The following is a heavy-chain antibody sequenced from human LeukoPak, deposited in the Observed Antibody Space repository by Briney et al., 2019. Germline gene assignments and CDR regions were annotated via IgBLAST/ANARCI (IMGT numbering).Heavy chain of an antibody. J-gene: IGHJ5*02. D-gene: IGHD3-10*01. CDR3: ARVKRGGRGVNWSWSDP. CDR2: IYYSGST. V-gene: IGHV4-61*01. Sequence: PSETLSLTCTVSGGSVSSGSYYWSWIRQPPGKGLEWIGYIYYSGSTNYNPSLKSRVTISVDTSKNQFSLKLSSVTAADTAVYYCARVKRGGRGVNWSWSDPWGQGTLVTVSS. CDR1: GGSVSSGSYY.